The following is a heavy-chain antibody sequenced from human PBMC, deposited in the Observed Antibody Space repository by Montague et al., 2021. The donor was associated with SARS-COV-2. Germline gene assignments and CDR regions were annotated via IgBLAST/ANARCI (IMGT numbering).Heavy chain of an antibody. V-gene: IGHV2-70*11. D-gene: IGHD2/OR15-2a*01. CDR1: GFSLSTKRMS. CDR2: IDWDDDE. Sequence: PALVKPTQTLTMTCTFSGFSLSTKRMSVNWIRQPPGKALEWLARIDWDDDEYYSESLRTRLTIAKDTTRNQVVLTISNVGPADTGTYYCTRATSDYFLNYGLDVWGQGTTVTVSS. CDR3: TRATSDYFLNYGLDV. J-gene: IGHJ6*02.